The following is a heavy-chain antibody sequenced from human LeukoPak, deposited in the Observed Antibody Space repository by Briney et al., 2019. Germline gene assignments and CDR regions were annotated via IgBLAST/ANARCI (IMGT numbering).Heavy chain of an antibody. Sequence: ASVKVSFMASGYTYTSYGISWARQAPGQGLEWMGWISAYNGNTNYAQKLQGRVTMTTDTSTSTAYMELRSLRSDDTAVYYCARDRSIISVISKLGFDPWGQGTLVTVSS. CDR3: ARDRSIISVISKLGFDP. CDR2: ISAYNGNT. CDR1: GYTYTSYG. D-gene: IGHD2-21*01. V-gene: IGHV1-18*01. J-gene: IGHJ5*02.